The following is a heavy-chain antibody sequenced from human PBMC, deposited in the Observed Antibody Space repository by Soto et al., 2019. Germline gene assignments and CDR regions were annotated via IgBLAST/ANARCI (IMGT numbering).Heavy chain of an antibody. CDR3: ARDNNLNSVD. V-gene: IGHV4-61*01. Sequence: SETLSLTCSVSGVSVSSVSYYWSWIRQPPGKGLEWIGYIYYSGSTNYNPSLKSRVTISIDTSKNQFSLKLSFLTPADPAVYYWARDNNLNSVDWGQGTLVTVSS. CDR2: IYYSGST. D-gene: IGHD1-7*01. CDR1: GVSVSSVSYY. J-gene: IGHJ4*02.